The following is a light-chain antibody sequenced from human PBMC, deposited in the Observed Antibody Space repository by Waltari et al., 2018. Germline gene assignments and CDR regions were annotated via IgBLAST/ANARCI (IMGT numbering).Light chain of an antibody. V-gene: IGLV3-1*01. Sequence: GQTATISRFADNLADKHVSLYQQRPGQSPVLVNYQDKKRPPGISERFSCPNSGNTATPTNGGAPALDEDDYYSQTADTTTTWVFGGGTKVTVL. CDR3: QTADTTTTWV. CDR2: QDK. J-gene: IGLJ3*02. CDR1: NLADKH.